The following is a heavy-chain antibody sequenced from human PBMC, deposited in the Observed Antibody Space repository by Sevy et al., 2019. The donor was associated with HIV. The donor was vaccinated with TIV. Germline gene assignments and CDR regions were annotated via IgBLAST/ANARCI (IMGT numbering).Heavy chain of an antibody. CDR1: GFTIIRYS. D-gene: IGHD3-22*01. J-gene: IGHJ4*02. CDR2: ISSSGGST. Sequence: GGSLRLSCAASGFTIIRYSMSWVRQAPGKGLEWVSSISSSGGSTYYADSVKGRFTISRDNSNNILDLQMNSLRADDTAVYYCAKEDTSGFYWGQGTLVTVSS. V-gene: IGHV3-23*01. CDR3: AKEDTSGFY.